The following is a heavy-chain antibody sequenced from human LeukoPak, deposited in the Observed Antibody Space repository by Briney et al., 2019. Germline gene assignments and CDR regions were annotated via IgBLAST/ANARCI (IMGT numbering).Heavy chain of an antibody. CDR2: INPSGGIT. V-gene: IGHV1-46*01. J-gene: IGHJ4*02. D-gene: IGHD3-10*01. CDR1: GYTFTNYH. CDR3: ARYGHSPYFDS. Sequence: EASVKVSCKASGYTFTNYHMHWVRQAPGQGLEWMGIINPSGGITSYAQKFQGRVTMTRDMSTSTVYMELSSLRSEDTAVYYCARYGHSPYFDSWGQGTLVTVSS.